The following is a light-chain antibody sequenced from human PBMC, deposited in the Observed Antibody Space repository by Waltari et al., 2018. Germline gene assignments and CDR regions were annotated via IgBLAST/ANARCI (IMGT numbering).Light chain of an antibody. Sequence: EMVVTQSPATLSLSPGERATLSCRTSQTIGTSLAWYQQRPGQAPRLLIYRASTRATGIPDRFSGSGSESEFTLTISSLQSEDGALYYCQQYKKWPPGTFGQGTKVEI. CDR3: QQYKKWPPGT. CDR1: QTIGTS. V-gene: IGKV3-15*01. CDR2: RAS. J-gene: IGKJ1*01.